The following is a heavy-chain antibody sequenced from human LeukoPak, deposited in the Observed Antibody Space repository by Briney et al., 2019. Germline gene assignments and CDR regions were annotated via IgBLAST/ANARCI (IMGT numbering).Heavy chain of an antibody. V-gene: IGHV3-74*01. Sequence: GGSLRLSYAASGFSLNTDLMHWVRQAPGKGLVWVSRLSGDGRITSYADSGKGRFTISRDNAKNTLYLQMNSLRAEDTAVYYCARGANWGSNAFDIWGQGTMVTVSS. CDR2: LSGDGRIT. CDR3: ARGANWGSNAFDI. J-gene: IGHJ3*02. CDR1: GFSLNTDL. D-gene: IGHD7-27*01.